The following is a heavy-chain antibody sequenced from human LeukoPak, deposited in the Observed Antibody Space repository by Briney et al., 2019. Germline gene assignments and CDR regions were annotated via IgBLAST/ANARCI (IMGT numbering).Heavy chain of an antibody. D-gene: IGHD5-24*01. Sequence: SETLSLTCTVSDDSITIYYWSWIRQPPGKGLEWIGYIYYSGSTNYNPSLKSRVTISVDTSKNQFSLKLSSVTAADTAVYYCARDRRFFDYWGQGTLVTVSS. J-gene: IGHJ4*02. CDR2: IYYSGST. CDR3: ARDRRFFDY. CDR1: DDSITIYY. V-gene: IGHV4-59*01.